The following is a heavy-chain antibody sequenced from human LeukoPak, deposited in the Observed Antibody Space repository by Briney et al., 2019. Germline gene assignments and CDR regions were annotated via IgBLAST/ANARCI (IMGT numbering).Heavy chain of an antibody. CDR1: VFPFRSYA. D-gene: IGHD3-16*01. V-gene: IGHV3-30-3*01. CDR2: ISYDGSNT. CDR3: AREEHYDYVWGSYKIRYGMDV. Sequence: GGSLRLSCVPSVFPFRSYAMHWVRQAPGKGLDWVALISYDGSNTYYADSVKGRFTISRDNAKNSLYLQMNSLRAEDTAVYYCAREEHYDYVWGSYKIRYGMDVWGQGTTVTVSS. J-gene: IGHJ6*02.